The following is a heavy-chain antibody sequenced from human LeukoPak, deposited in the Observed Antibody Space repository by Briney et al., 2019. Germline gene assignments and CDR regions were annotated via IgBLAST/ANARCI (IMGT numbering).Heavy chain of an antibody. Sequence: SETLSLTCAVYGGSFSGYYWSWIRQPPGKGLEWIGEINHSGSTNYNPSLKSRVTISVDTSKNQFSLKLSSVTAADTAVYYCARYYDILTGIFDYWGQGTLVTVSS. CDR1: GGSFSGYY. D-gene: IGHD3-9*01. CDR3: ARYYDILTGIFDY. J-gene: IGHJ4*02. V-gene: IGHV4-34*01. CDR2: INHSGST.